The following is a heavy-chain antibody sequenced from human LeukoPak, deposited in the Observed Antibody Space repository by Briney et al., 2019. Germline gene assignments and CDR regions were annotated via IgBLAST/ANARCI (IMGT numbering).Heavy chain of an antibody. CDR3: ARWSQIGCSSTSCYAFDI. CDR2: IIPILGIA. Sequence: SVKVSCKASGGTFSSYAISWVRQAPGQGLEWMGRIIPILGIANYAQKFQGRVTITADKSTSTAYMELSSLRSEDTAVYYCARWSQIGCSSTSCYAFDIWGQGIMVTVSS. CDR1: GGTFSSYA. V-gene: IGHV1-69*04. J-gene: IGHJ3*02. D-gene: IGHD2-2*01.